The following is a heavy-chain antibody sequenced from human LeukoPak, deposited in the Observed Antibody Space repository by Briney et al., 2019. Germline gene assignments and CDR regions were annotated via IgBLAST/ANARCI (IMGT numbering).Heavy chain of an antibody. CDR1: GYSVSSGYY. CDR3: AREDYYDSSGYYLDC. D-gene: IGHD3-22*01. V-gene: IGHV4-38-2*02. J-gene: IGHJ4*02. Sequence: SETLSLTCTVSGYSVSSGYYWGWIRQSPGKGREWIGSIYHSGSTYYSPSLRSRITISVDTSKNQFSLKLSSVTAADTAVYYCAREDYYDSSGYYLDCWGQGTLVTVSS. CDR2: IYHSGST.